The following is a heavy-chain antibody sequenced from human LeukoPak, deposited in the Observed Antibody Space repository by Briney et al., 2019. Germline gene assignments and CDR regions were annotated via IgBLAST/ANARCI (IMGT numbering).Heavy chain of an antibody. Sequence: SETLSLTCAVYGGSFSGYYWSWIRQPPGKGLEWIGYIYYSGSTNYNPSLKSRVTISVDTSKNQFSLKLSSVTAADTAVYYCARWLDYYDSSGYYAFDYWGQGTLVTVSS. J-gene: IGHJ4*02. D-gene: IGHD3-22*01. CDR3: ARWLDYYDSSGYYAFDY. V-gene: IGHV4-59*08. CDR1: GGSFSGYY. CDR2: IYYSGST.